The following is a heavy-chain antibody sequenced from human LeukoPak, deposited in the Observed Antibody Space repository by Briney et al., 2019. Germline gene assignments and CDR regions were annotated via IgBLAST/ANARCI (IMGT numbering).Heavy chain of an antibody. Sequence: SETLSLTCAVYGDSFSSYYWSWIRQPPGKGLEWIGEINHSGSTNYNPSLKSRVTISVDTSKNQFSLKLSSVTAADTAVYYCARRNGSGSYYNWFDPWGQGTLVTVSS. CDR3: ARRNGSGSYYNWFDP. J-gene: IGHJ5*02. CDR1: GDSFSSYY. V-gene: IGHV4-34*01. D-gene: IGHD3-10*01. CDR2: INHSGST.